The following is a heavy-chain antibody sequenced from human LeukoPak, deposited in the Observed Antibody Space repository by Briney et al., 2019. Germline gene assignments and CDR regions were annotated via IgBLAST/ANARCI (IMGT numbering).Heavy chain of an antibody. Sequence: ASVKVSCEASGSTFTGYYMHWVRQASGQGLEWMGWINPNSGGTNYAQKFQGRVTMTRDTSISTAYMELSRLRSDDTAVYYCARGRITMVRGVNYWGQGTLVTVS. V-gene: IGHV1-2*02. CDR2: INPNSGGT. J-gene: IGHJ4*02. CDR3: ARGRITMVRGVNY. D-gene: IGHD3-10*01. CDR1: GSTFTGYY.